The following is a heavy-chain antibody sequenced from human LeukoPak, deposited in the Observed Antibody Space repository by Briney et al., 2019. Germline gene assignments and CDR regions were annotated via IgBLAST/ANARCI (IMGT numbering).Heavy chain of an antibody. D-gene: IGHD2/OR15-2a*01. CDR1: GYTFSNYG. V-gene: IGHV1-18*01. J-gene: IGHJ4*02. Sequence: ASVKVSCKASGYTFSNYGISWVRQAPGQGLEWMGWIAVYNANTNYPQNLQDRVTMTTDTATSIAYMELRSLRSDDTAISYCVRDFSGLFYYWGQGTLVTASS. CDR3: VRDFSGLFYY. CDR2: IAVYNANT.